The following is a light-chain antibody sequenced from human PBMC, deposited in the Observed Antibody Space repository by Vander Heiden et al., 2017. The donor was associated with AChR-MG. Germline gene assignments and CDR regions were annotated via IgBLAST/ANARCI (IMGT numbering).Light chain of an antibody. V-gene: IGKV1-NL1*01. CDR2: AAS. J-gene: IGKJ2*01. CDR1: QDISKS. Sequence: DIQMTQSPPSLSASVGDRVTFSCRASQDISKSIVWYQQKPGKAPKLLVYAASILESGVPSRFSGSGSGTDYTLTISSLQPEDFAIYYCQEYDSSPYTFGQGTKLEI. CDR3: QEYDSSPYT.